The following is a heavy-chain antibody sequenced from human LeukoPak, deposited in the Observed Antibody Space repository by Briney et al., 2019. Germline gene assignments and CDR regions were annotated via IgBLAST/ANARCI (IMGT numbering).Heavy chain of an antibody. D-gene: IGHD5-12*01. CDR2: SSDYNGNT. J-gene: IGHJ4*02. CDR1: GYTLTSYS. V-gene: IGHV1-18*01. Sequence: ASVKVSCMHSGYTLTSYSISGVRPGPGQGLERMGWSSDYNGNTNYAQKLQGRVSMNTDTSTNTDYMELRAVRSADSAVYYCVRDSAVSGYHFDYWGQGTLVTVSS. CDR3: VRDSAVSGYHFDY.